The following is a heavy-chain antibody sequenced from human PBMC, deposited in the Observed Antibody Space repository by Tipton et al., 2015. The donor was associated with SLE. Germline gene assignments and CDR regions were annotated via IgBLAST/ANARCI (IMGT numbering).Heavy chain of an antibody. CDR3: ARALTSAQGFYFES. CDR1: GDSISNYY. V-gene: IGHV4-4*07. CDR2: FYTNENT. D-gene: IGHD2-2*01. Sequence: TLSLTCTVSGDSISNYYWHWFRQPAGKGLEWIGRFYTNENTNYNPSLKSRITMSVDTSKNQFSLKLRSVTAADTAVYYCARALTSAQGFYFESWGQGTLVTVSS. J-gene: IGHJ4*02.